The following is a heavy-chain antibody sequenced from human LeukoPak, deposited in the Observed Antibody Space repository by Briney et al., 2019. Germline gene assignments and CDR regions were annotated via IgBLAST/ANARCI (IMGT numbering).Heavy chain of an antibody. Sequence: AGGSLRLSCAASRLSFSGQWMNWVRQAPGQGLEWVAHIKYDGSEKYYGDSVKGRFTISREDAKNSLSLQMDNVRAEDTAVYYCAYSNNLNYWGQGTLVTVSS. J-gene: IGHJ4*02. V-gene: IGHV3-7*01. CDR2: IKYDGSEK. CDR1: RLSFSGQW. CDR3: AYSNNLNY. D-gene: IGHD1-20*01.